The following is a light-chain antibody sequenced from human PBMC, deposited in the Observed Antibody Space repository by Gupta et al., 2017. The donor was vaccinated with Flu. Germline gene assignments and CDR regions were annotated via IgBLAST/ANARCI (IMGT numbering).Light chain of an antibody. V-gene: IGLV2-14*01. J-gene: IGLJ3*02. CDR2: EVT. CDR3: TSFKSSNTWV. CDR1: STYNY. Sequence: SALTPLAPVSRSRGQSLTVDCTGTSTYNYVSWFQHHPGEAPKLIIYEVTHRPSGVSNRFSGSQSGNTACLTISGLQAEDEADYFCTSFKSSNTWVFGGGTKLTVL.